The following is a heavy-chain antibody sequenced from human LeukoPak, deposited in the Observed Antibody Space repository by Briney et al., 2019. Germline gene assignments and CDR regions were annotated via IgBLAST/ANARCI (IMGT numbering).Heavy chain of an antibody. CDR1: GYTFTSYY. Sequence: ASVKVSCKASGYTFTSYYMHWVRLAPGQGLEWMGIINPSGGSTSYAQKFQGRVTMTRDTSTSTVYMELSSLRSEDTAVYYCARDSGDDNGAPYWGQGTLVTVSS. V-gene: IGHV1-46*01. CDR3: ARDSGDDNGAPY. CDR2: INPSGGST. D-gene: IGHD2-8*01. J-gene: IGHJ4*02.